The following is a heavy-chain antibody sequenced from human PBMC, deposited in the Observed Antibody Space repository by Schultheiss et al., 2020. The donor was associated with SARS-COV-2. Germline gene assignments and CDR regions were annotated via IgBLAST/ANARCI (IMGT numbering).Heavy chain of an antibody. CDR1: GFTFSSYE. CDR3: AREDYGDYGVVDY. Sequence: GGSLRLSCAASGFTFSSYEMNWVRQAPGKGLEWVSYISSSSSTIYYADSVKGRFTISRDNSKNTLYLQMNSLRAEDTAVYYCAREDYGDYGVVDYWGQGTLVTVSS. D-gene: IGHD4-17*01. J-gene: IGHJ4*02. V-gene: IGHV3-48*01. CDR2: ISSSSSTI.